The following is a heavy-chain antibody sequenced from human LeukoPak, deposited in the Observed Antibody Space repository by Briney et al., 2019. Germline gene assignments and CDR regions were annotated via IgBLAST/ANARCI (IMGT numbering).Heavy chain of an antibody. J-gene: IGHJ4*02. D-gene: IGHD5-24*01. CDR3: ANGGSPMEMPTPNFHY. V-gene: IGHV3-30*18. Sequence: GGSLRLSCAASGFTFSSCGMHWVRQAPGKGLGWVAVISYDGSNKYYADSVKGRFTISRDNSKNTLYLQMNSLRAEDTAVYFCANGGSPMEMPTPNFHYWGQGTLVTVSS. CDR2: ISYDGSNK. CDR1: GFTFSSCG.